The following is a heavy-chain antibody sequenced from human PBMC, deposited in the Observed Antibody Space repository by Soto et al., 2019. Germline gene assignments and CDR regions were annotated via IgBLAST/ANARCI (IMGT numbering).Heavy chain of an antibody. CDR2: INHSGST. Sequence: QVQLQQWGAGLLKPSETLSLTCAVYGGSFSGYYWSWIRQPPGKGLEWFGAINHSGSTNYNPSLKGRVTISVATSKNQFSLKLSSVTAADTAVYYCARGRYSSSWYLAITYFDYWGQGSLVTDSS. J-gene: IGHJ4*02. V-gene: IGHV4-34*01. CDR1: GGSFSGYY. CDR3: ARGRYSSSWYLAITYFDY. D-gene: IGHD6-13*01.